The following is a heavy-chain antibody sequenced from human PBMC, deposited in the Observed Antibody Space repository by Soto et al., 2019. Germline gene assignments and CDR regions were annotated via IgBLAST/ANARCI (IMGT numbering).Heavy chain of an antibody. CDR2: ISGSGGSI. J-gene: IGHJ4*02. CDR1: GFTFSSYA. CDR3: AKDHAAAGTVSY. V-gene: IGHV3-23*01. Sequence: EVQLLESGGGLVQPGGSLRLSCAASGFTFSSYAMSWVRQAPGKGLEWVSAISGSGGSIYYADSVKGRFTISRDNSNNPLYLQMNSLRAEDTAVYYCAKDHAAAGTVSYWGQGTLVTVSS. D-gene: IGHD6-13*01.